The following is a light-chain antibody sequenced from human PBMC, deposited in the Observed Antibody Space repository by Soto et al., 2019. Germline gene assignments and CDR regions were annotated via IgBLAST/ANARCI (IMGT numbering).Light chain of an antibody. J-gene: IGLJ1*01. CDR1: SSDVGHYNY. Sequence: QSVLAQPASVSGSPGQSITISCTGTSSDVGHYNYVSWFQQHPGKVPKLLIYDVSSWPSGIPDRFSGSKSGNTASLTISGLQAEAEADYYCSSFTPSSPFVFGTGTRSPS. CDR3: SSFTPSSPFV. CDR2: DVS. V-gene: IGLV2-14*01.